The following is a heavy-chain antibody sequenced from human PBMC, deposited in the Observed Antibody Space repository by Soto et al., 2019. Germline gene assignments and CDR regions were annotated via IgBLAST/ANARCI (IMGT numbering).Heavy chain of an antibody. Sequence: PSETLSLTCAVSGGSISSGGYSWSWIRQPPGKGLEWIGYIYHSGSTYYNPSLKSRVTISVDRSKNQFSPKLSSVTAADTAVYYCARGKVGPAAPHDSSGYLEGVFDYWCQGTLVPVSS. D-gene: IGHD3-22*01. CDR3: ARGKVGPAAPHDSSGYLEGVFDY. CDR1: GGSISSGGYS. V-gene: IGHV4-30-2*01. CDR2: IYHSGST. J-gene: IGHJ4*02.